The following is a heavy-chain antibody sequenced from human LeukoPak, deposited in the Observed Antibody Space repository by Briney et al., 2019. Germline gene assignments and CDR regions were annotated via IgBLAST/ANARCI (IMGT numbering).Heavy chain of an antibody. J-gene: IGHJ4*02. CDR3: ARESPLGYCSGGSCQGFDY. CDR2: ISGSGSTI. Sequence: GGSLRLSCAASGFTFSSYEMNWVRQAPGKGLEWVSYISGSGSTIYYADSVKGRFTISRDNAKNSLYLQMNSLRAEDTAVYYCARESPLGYCSGGSCQGFDYWGQGTLVTVSS. D-gene: IGHD2-15*01. CDR1: GFTFSSYE. V-gene: IGHV3-48*03.